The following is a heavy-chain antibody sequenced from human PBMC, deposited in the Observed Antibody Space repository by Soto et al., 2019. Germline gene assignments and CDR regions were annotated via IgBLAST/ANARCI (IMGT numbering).Heavy chain of an antibody. V-gene: IGHV1-69*13. Sequence: SVKVSCKASGGTFSSYAISWVRQAPGQGLEWMGGIIPIFGTANYAQKFQGRVTITADESTSTAYMELSSLRSEDTAVYYCARDLGEQQLVRVVGYYYYYGMDVWGQGTTVTVSS. D-gene: IGHD6-13*01. J-gene: IGHJ6*02. CDR2: IIPIFGTA. CDR1: GGTFSSYA. CDR3: ARDLGEQQLVRVVGYYYYYGMDV.